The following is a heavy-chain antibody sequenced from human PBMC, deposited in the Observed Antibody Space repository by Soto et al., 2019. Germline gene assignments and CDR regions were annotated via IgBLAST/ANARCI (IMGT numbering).Heavy chain of an antibody. CDR3: ARGTYDFWSGLTPYYYYMDV. CDR1: GGTFSSYT. D-gene: IGHD3-3*01. J-gene: IGHJ6*03. CDR2: IIPILGIA. V-gene: IGHV1-69*02. Sequence: QVQLVQSGAEVKKPGSSVKVSCKASGGTFSSYTISWVRQAPGQGLEWMGRIIPILGIANYAQKFQGRVTITADKSTSTAYMELSSLRSEDTAVYYCARGTYDFWSGLTPYYYYMDVWGKGTTVTVSS.